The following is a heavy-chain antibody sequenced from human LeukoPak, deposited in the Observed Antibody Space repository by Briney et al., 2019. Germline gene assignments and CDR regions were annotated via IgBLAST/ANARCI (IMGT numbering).Heavy chain of an antibody. Sequence: ASVKVSCKASGGTFSSYAISWVRQAPGQGLERMGIINPSGGSTSYAQKFQGRVTMTRDTSTSTVYMELSSLRSEDTAVYYCARGGYYDSSGYVDYWGQGTLVTVSS. J-gene: IGHJ4*02. CDR2: INPSGGST. V-gene: IGHV1-46*01. D-gene: IGHD3-22*01. CDR3: ARGGYYDSSGYVDY. CDR1: GGTFSSYA.